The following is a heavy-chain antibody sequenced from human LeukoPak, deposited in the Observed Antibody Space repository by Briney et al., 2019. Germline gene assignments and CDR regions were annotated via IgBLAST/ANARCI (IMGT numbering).Heavy chain of an antibody. Sequence: SSQTLSLTCTVSGGSISSGGYYWSWIRQHPGKGLESIGYIYYSGSTYYNPSLKSRVTISVDTSKNQFSLKLSSVTAADTAVYYCASRTTVTPSDYYYYGMDVWGQGTTVTVSS. CDR1: GGSISSGGYY. D-gene: IGHD4-17*01. V-gene: IGHV4-31*03. CDR3: ASRTTVTPSDYYYYGMDV. J-gene: IGHJ6*02. CDR2: IYYSGST.